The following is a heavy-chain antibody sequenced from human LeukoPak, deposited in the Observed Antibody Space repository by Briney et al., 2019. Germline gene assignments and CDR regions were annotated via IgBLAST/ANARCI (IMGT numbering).Heavy chain of an antibody. D-gene: IGHD5-18*01. Sequence: GGSLRLSCAASGFTFSSYSMNWVRQAPGKGLEWVSSISSSSSYIYYADSVKGRFTISRDNAKNSLYLQMNSLRAEDTAVYYFAKDRGYSQPAINYWGQGTLVTVSS. V-gene: IGHV3-21*01. J-gene: IGHJ4*02. CDR1: GFTFSSYS. CDR2: ISSSSSYI. CDR3: AKDRGYSQPAINY.